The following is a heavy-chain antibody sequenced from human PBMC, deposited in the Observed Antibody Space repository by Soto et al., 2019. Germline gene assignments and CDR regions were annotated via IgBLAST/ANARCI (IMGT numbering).Heavy chain of an antibody. Sequence: SVKVSCKASGGTFSSYTISWVRQAPGQGLEWMGRIIPILGVAGYAQKCQGRVTITADKSTSTGYMELSSLRSEETAVYYCAREAKSIAVAGERGRQWGIDYWG. CDR3: AREAKSIAVAGERGRQWGIDY. J-gene: IGHJ4*01. V-gene: IGHV1-69*04. CDR2: IIPILGVA. D-gene: IGHD6-19*01. CDR1: GGTFSSYT.